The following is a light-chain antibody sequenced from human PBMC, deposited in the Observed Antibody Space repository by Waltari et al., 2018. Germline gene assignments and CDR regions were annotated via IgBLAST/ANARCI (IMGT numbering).Light chain of an antibody. CDR2: GAS. V-gene: IGKV3-20*01. Sequence: EIVLTQSPATLSLSPGESATLSCRASPSVTNYLAWYQQKPGQAPRLLISGASSSATGIPDRFSGSGSATDFTLTISRLEPEDFAVYYCQQYDSSPPTFGGGTKVEIK. CDR3: QQYDSSPPT. CDR1: PSVTNY. J-gene: IGKJ4*01.